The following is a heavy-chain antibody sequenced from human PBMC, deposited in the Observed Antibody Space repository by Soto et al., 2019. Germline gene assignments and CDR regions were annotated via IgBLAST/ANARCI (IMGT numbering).Heavy chain of an antibody. V-gene: IGHV3-30-3*01. CDR2: ISYDGSNK. D-gene: IGHD4-17*01. CDR3: ARQSTVTFFFNDAATTEIYTLSQRGALPISMTNMD. Sequence: IISYDGSNKYYADSVKGRFTISRDNSKNTLYLQMNSLRAEDTAVYYCARQSTVTFFFNDAATTEIYTLSQRGALPISMTNMD. J-gene: IGHJ6*03.